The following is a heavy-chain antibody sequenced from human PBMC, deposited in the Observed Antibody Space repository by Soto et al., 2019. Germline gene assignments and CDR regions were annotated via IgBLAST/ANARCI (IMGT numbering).Heavy chain of an antibody. CDR3: ARHDPYYYDSSGSGAFDY. J-gene: IGHJ4*02. CDR2: IYYSGST. Sequence: SETLSLTCTVSGGSISSSDYYWAWIRQPPGKGLEWIGYIYYSGSTNYNPSLKSRVTISVDTSKNQFSLKLSSVTAADTAVYYCARHDPYYYDSSGSGAFDYWGQGTLVTVSS. D-gene: IGHD3-22*01. V-gene: IGHV4-61*05. CDR1: GGSISSSDYY.